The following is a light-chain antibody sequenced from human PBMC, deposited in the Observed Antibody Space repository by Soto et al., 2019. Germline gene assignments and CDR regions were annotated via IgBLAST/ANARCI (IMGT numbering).Light chain of an antibody. Sequence: DIVMTQSPDSLAVSLGERATINCKSSQSVLYSSNNNNYLAWYQQKPGQPPKLLIYWASTRESGVPDRFSGSGSGTDFTLTISSLQAEDVAVYFCQQHCSTPYTFGQGTKLEIK. CDR1: QSVLYSSNNNNY. V-gene: IGKV4-1*01. CDR2: WAS. CDR3: QQHCSTPYT. J-gene: IGKJ2*01.